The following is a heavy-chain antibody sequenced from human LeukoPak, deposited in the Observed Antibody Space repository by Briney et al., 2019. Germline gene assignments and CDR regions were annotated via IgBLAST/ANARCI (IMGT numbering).Heavy chain of an antibody. CDR1: GGTFSSYA. Sequence: SVKVSCKASGGTFSSYAISWVRQAPGQGLEWMGGIIPIFGTANYAQKFQGRVTITTDESASTAYMELSSLRSEDTAVYYCAGTNGYSYVLDYWGQGTLVTVSS. CDR2: IIPIFGTA. J-gene: IGHJ4*02. CDR3: AGTNGYSYVLDY. V-gene: IGHV1-69*05. D-gene: IGHD5-18*01.